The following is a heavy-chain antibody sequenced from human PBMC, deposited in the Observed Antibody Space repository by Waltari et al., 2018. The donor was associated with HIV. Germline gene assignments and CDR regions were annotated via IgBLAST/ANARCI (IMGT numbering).Heavy chain of an antibody. V-gene: IGHV1-2*02. Sequence: QVQLLQSGPEVRKPGASVKVSCRASGYNFTGYYMHWVRQAPGQGLEWMGWINPNRGNTHLAQKFKGKVTMTRVTSIRTAYLEMRRLKFDDTAIYYCARDGVGDAAFDYWGQGTLVTVS. J-gene: IGHJ4*02. CDR3: ARDGVGDAAFDY. D-gene: IGHD1-26*01. CDR1: GYNFTGYY. CDR2: INPNRGNT.